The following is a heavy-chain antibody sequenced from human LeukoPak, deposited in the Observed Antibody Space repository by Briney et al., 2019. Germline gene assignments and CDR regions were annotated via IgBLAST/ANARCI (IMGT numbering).Heavy chain of an antibody. V-gene: IGHV3-7*03. CDR2: IKQDGSEK. Sequence: GGSLRLSCAASGFTFSSYWMSWVRQAPGKGLEWVANIKQDGSEKYYVDSVKGRFTISRDNAKNSLYLQMNSLRAEDTAVYYCARHLDDSSGYYYRTMYYFDYWGQGTLVTVSS. CDR1: GFTFSSYW. CDR3: ARHLDDSSGYYYRTMYYFDY. D-gene: IGHD3-22*01. J-gene: IGHJ4*02.